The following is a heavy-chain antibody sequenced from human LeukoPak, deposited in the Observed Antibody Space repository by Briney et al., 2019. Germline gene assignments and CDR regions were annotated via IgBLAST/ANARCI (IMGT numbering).Heavy chain of an antibody. CDR2: IYYNGTT. J-gene: IGHJ3*02. V-gene: IGHV4-59*08. D-gene: IGHD3-22*01. CDR3: ARLGRADSGYYVAYDI. Sequence: KPSETLSLTCIVSGDSIISYYWSWIRQPPGKGLEWIGYIYYNGTTNYNPSLKSRVTMSVDTSRTQFSLKLSSVTAADTAFYYCARLGRADSGYYVAYDIWGQGTMVTVSS. CDR1: GDSIISYY.